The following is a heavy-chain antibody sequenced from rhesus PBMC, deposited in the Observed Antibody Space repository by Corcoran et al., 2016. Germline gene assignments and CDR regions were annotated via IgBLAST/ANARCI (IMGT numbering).Heavy chain of an antibody. CDR2: LDCSGGP. Sequence: QVQLQESGPGLVMPSETLSLTCAVSGGSISSIYWRLIRPAPGTGLEWIGGLDCSGGPYYNPSLKSRVTLAVDTSKNQLSLKLSSVTAADTAVYYCAREATVATLSAYGFDVWGPGVLVTVSS. D-gene: IGHD4-29*01. CDR3: AREATVATLSAYGFDV. V-gene: IGHV4S11*01. CDR1: GGSISSIY. J-gene: IGHJ5-1*01.